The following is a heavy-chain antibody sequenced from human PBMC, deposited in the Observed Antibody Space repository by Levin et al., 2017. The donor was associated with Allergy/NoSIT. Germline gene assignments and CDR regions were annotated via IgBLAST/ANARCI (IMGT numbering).Heavy chain of an antibody. CDR2: INPNDSST. CDR3: ARDNNFWSFDY. Sequence: GESLKISCKASGYTFTTYYMHWVRQAPGQGLEWMGRINPNDSSTIYARNFQGRVTLTRDTSTSTVYMELSSLRSEDTAVYYCARDNNFWSFDYWGQGSLVTVSS. V-gene: IGHV1-46*01. D-gene: IGHD5-24*01. J-gene: IGHJ4*02. CDR1: GYTFTTYY.